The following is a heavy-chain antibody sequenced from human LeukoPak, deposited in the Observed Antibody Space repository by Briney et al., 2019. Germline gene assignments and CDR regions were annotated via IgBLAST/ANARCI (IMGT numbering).Heavy chain of an antibody. J-gene: IGHJ4*02. CDR1: GITLSNYG. Sequence: GGSLSLSCAVSGITLSNYGMSWVRQAPGKGLEWVAGISDSGGSTNYADSVKGRFTISRDNPKNTLYLQMNSLRAEDTAAYFCAKRGVVIRVILVGFHKEAYYFDSWGQGALVTVSS. CDR3: AKRGVVIRVILVGFHKEAYYFDS. D-gene: IGHD3-22*01. V-gene: IGHV3-23*01. CDR2: ISDSGGST.